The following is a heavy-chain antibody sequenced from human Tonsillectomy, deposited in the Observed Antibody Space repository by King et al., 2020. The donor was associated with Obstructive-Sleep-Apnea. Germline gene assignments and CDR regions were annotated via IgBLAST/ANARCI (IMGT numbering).Heavy chain of an antibody. D-gene: IGHD1-1*01. Sequence: QLQESGPGLVKPSETLSLTCNVSGDSLSHFYWSWIRQPPGKGLEWVGYIHSLGRTNYNPSLKSRVTISVDTSKNEVSLRLKSVTAADTAVYYCARTGTTFFDCWGQGTLVTVSS. J-gene: IGHJ4*02. CDR1: GDSLSHFY. CDR3: ARTGTTFFDC. CDR2: IHSLGRT. V-gene: IGHV4-59*08.